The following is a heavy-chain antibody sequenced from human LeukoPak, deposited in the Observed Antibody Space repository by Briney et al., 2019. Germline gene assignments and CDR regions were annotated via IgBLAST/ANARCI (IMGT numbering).Heavy chain of an antibody. CDR1: GYTFSSYY. Sequence: ASVKVSCKASGYTFSSYYMHWVRQAPGQGLEWMGIINPSGGSTSYAQKFQGRVTMTRDTSISTAYMELSRLRSDDTAVYYCARGYCSSTSCYLPGIAAIGMDVWGKGTTVTISS. CDR2: INPSGGST. CDR3: ARGYCSSTSCYLPGIAAIGMDV. J-gene: IGHJ6*04. V-gene: IGHV1-46*01. D-gene: IGHD2-2*01.